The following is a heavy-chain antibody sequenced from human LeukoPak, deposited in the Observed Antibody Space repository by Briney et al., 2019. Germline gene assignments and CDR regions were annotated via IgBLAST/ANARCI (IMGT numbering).Heavy chain of an antibody. CDR3: TRPTTLNWFDP. J-gene: IGHJ5*02. V-gene: IGHV3-73*01. D-gene: IGHD1-14*01. CDR1: GFTFSGSA. Sequence: GGSLRLSCAASGFTFSGSAMHWVHQASGKGLEWVGRIRSKANSYATAYAASVKGRFTISRDDSKNTAYLQMNSLKTEDTAVYYCTRPTTLNWFDPWGQGTLVTVSS. CDR2: IRSKANSYAT.